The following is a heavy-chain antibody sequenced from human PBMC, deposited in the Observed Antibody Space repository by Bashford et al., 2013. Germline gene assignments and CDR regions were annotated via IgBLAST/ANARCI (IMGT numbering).Heavy chain of an antibody. CDR2: MNPNSGNT. CDR3: ARYVTKRMIVVVRRWFDP. V-gene: IGHV1-8*01. D-gene: IGHD3-22*01. J-gene: IGHJ5*02. Sequence: VASVKVSCKASGYTFTSYDINWVRQATGQGLEWMGWMNPNSGNTGYAQKFQGRVTMTRNTSISTAYMELSSLRSEDTAVYYCARYVTKRMIVVVRRWFDPWGQGTLVTVSS. CDR1: GYTFTSYD.